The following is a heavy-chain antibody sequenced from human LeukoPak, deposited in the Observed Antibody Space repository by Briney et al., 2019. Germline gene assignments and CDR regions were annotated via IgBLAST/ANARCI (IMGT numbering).Heavy chain of an antibody. V-gene: IGHV1-8*01. Sequence: ASVKVSCKASGYTFTSYDINWVRQATGQGLEWMGGMNRNSGNTGYAQKFQGRVTMTRNTSISTAYMELSSLRSEDTAVYYCARGPNIYRSGGSCYYYMDVWGKGTTVTVSS. J-gene: IGHJ6*03. CDR3: ARGPNIYRSGGSCYYYMDV. D-gene: IGHD2-15*01. CDR2: MNRNSGNT. CDR1: GYTFTSYD.